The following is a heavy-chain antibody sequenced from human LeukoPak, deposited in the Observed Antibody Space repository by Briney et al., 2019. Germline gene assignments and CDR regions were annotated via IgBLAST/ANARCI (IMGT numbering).Heavy chain of an antibody. Sequence: GGSLRLSCAASGFTFSSYGMSWVRQAPGKGLEWVSAISGSGGSTYYADSVKGRFTISRDNSKNTLYLQMNSLRAEDTAVYYCAKDRGKILWFGELYSGLDYWGQGTLVTVSS. CDR1: GFTFSSYG. V-gene: IGHV3-23*01. CDR2: ISGSGGST. J-gene: IGHJ4*02. D-gene: IGHD3-10*01. CDR3: AKDRGKILWFGELYSGLDY.